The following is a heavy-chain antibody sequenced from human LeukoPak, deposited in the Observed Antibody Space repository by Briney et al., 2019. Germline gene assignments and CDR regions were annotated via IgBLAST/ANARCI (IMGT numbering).Heavy chain of an antibody. D-gene: IGHD5-24*01. V-gene: IGHV1-69*04. CDR2: IIPILGIA. Sequence: SVKVSCKASGGTFSSYAISWVRQDPGQGLEWMGRIIPILGIANYAQKFQGRVTITADKSTSTAYMELSSLRSEDTAVYYCARDRQRWLQRKTRDYYYYGMDVWGQGTTVTVSS. J-gene: IGHJ6*02. CDR3: ARDRQRWLQRKTRDYYYYGMDV. CDR1: GGTFSSYA.